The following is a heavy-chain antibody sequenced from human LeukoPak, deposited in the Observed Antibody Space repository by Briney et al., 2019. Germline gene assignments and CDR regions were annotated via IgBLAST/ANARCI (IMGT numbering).Heavy chain of an antibody. CDR1: GFTFSSYS. D-gene: IGHD6-19*01. Sequence: GGSLRLSCAASGFTFSSYSMNWVRQAPGKGLEWVSSISSSSSYIFYADSVRGRFTISRDNAKNSLYLQMNSLRAEDTAVYYCASGHSGWYAGDYWGQGTLVTVSS. V-gene: IGHV3-21*01. CDR3: ASGHSGWYAGDY. CDR2: ISSSSSYI. J-gene: IGHJ4*02.